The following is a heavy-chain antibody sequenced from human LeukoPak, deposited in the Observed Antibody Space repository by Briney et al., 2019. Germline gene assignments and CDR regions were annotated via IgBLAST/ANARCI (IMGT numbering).Heavy chain of an antibody. J-gene: IGHJ4*02. V-gene: IGHV3-21*01. D-gene: IGHD3-9*01. CDR2: ISSSSSCI. CDR3: ARERIRDILTGYPDY. CDR1: GFTFTSYS. Sequence: GGSLRLSSAASGFTFTSYSMNCVRQAPEKGLEWVSSISSSSSCIYYADSVKGRFTISRDNAKNSLYLQMNSLRAEDTAVYYCARERIRDILTGYPDYWGQGTLVTVSS.